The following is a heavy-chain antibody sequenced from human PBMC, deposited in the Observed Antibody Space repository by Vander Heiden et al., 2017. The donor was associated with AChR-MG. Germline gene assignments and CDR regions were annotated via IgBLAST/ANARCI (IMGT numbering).Heavy chain of an antibody. CDR1: GFTFSSYA. D-gene: IGHD6-19*01. Sequence: EVQLLESGGGLVQPGGSLRLSCAASGFTFSSYAMSWVRQAPGKGLEWVSAISGSGGSTYYADSVKGRFTISRDNSKNTLYLQMNSLRAEDTAVYYRAKDHLLWEQWLVLRPVNYWGQGTLVTVSS. J-gene: IGHJ4*02. CDR2: ISGSGGST. CDR3: AKDHLLWEQWLVLRPVNY. V-gene: IGHV3-23*01.